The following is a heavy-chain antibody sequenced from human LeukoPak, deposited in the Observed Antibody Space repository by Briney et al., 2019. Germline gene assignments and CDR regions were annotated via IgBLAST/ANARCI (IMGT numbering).Heavy chain of an antibody. CDR1: GGSISSGGYY. Sequence: SETLSLTCTVSGGSISSGGYYWSWIRQPPGKGLEWIGYIYHSGSTYYNPSLKSRVTVSVDRSKNQFSLKVSSVTAADTAVYYCARDAYQWLADAFDIWGQGIMVTVSS. V-gene: IGHV4-30-2*01. D-gene: IGHD6-19*01. J-gene: IGHJ3*02. CDR3: ARDAYQWLADAFDI. CDR2: IYHSGST.